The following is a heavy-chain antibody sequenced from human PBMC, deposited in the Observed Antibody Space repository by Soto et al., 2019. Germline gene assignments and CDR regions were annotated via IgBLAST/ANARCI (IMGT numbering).Heavy chain of an antibody. J-gene: IGHJ5*02. CDR2: IYYSGST. CDR3: AGVYFADYDFWSGYYFLDP. CDR1: GGSISSYY. V-gene: IGHV4-59*01. D-gene: IGHD3-3*01. Sequence: SETLSLTCTVSGGSISSYYWSWIRQPPGKGLEWIGYIYYSGSTNYNPSLKSRVTISVDTSKNQFSLKLSSVTAADTAVYYCAGVYFADYDFWSGYYFLDPWGQGTLVTVSS.